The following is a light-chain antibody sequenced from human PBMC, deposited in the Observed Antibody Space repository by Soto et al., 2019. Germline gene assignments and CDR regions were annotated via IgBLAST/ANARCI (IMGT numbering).Light chain of an antibody. CDR2: EGT. CDR1: SSDVGTYNL. J-gene: IGLJ1*01. Sequence: QSALTQPASVSGSPGQSITISCTGTSSDVGTYNLVSWYQQHPGKAPKLMVYEGTKRPSGVSNRFPGSKSGNTASLTISGLQAEDEADYYCCSYVGSSTYVFGTGTNVTVL. CDR3: CSYVGSSTYV. V-gene: IGLV2-23*01.